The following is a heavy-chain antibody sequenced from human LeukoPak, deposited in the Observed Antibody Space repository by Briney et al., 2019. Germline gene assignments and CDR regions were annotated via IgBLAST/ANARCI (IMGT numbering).Heavy chain of an antibody. D-gene: IGHD3-9*01. Sequence: PGGSLRLSCAASGFTFNNYGMHWVRQAPGKGLEWVAFIRYDGSNKYYADSVKGRFTISRDNSKYTLYLQMNSLRAEDTAVYYCAKDNYDILTGYYTAAYMDVWGKGTTVTISS. CDR1: GFTFNNYG. J-gene: IGHJ6*03. CDR3: AKDNYDILTGYYTAAYMDV. CDR2: IRYDGSNK. V-gene: IGHV3-30*02.